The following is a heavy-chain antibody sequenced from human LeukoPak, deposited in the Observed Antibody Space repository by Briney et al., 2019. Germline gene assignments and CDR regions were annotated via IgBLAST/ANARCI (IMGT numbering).Heavy chain of an antibody. CDR2: ISSSGNII. V-gene: IGHV3-48*02. CDR1: GFTFSSYS. CDR3: ARPVGDCRDCLLCPVVY. J-gene: IGHJ4*02. Sequence: GGSLRLSCVASGFTFSSYSMNWVRQAPGKGPEWVSYISSSGNIIYYADSVKGRFTISRGNAKNSLYLQMNSLGDEDTAVYYCARPVGDCRDCLLCPVVYWGQGTLVTVSS. D-gene: IGHD3-9*01.